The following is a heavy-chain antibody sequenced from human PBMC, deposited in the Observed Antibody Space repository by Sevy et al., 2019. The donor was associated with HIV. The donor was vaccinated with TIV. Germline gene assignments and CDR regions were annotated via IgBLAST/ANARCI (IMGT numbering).Heavy chain of an antibody. D-gene: IGHD3-22*01. V-gene: IGHV3-7*01. Sequence: LSLTCAASGFTFSRYWMTWVRQAPGKGLEWVANIKQDEGEKYYVDSVKGRFTISRDNAKNSLYLQMNSLRADDTAVYYCARAEQVTMLVVFGGLYFDSWGQGTLVTVSS. CDR2: IKQDEGEK. CDR1: GFTFSRYW. CDR3: ARAEQVTMLVVFGGLYFDS. J-gene: IGHJ4*02.